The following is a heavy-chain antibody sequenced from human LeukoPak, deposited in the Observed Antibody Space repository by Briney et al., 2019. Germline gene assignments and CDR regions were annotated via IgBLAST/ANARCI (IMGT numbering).Heavy chain of an antibody. CDR2: INANNGAT. CDR3: ARDQNYYDTNTYYGIDC. Sequence: ASVKVSCKTSGYTFTGHYIHWVRQAPGQGLEWMGWINANNGATHCAQKFQDRVTMTRDTSISTAHMELIRLTSDDTAVYYCARDQNYYDTNTYYGIDCWGQGSLVTVSS. D-gene: IGHD3-22*01. J-gene: IGHJ4*02. V-gene: IGHV1-2*02. CDR1: GYTFTGHY.